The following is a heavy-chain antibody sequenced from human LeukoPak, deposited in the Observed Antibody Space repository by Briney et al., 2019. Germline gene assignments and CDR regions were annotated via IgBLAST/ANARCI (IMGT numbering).Heavy chain of an antibody. CDR1: GYTFTGYY. V-gene: IGHV1-2*02. CDR2: INPNSGGT. J-gene: IGHJ4*02. CDR3: ARERSGNIAAAANFYYFDY. Sequence: ASVKVSCKASGYTFTGYYTHWVRQAPGQGLEWMGWINPNSGGTNYAQKFQGRVTMTRDTSISTAYMELSRLRSDDTAVYYCARERSGNIAAAANFYYFDYWGQGTLVTVSS. D-gene: IGHD6-13*01.